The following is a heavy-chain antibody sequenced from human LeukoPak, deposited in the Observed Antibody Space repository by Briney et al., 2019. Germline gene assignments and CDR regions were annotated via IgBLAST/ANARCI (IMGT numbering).Heavy chain of an antibody. J-gene: IGHJ4*02. CDR2: LYPSGST. CDR3: ASGHSPFEY. Sequence: SETLSLTCSVSGGSINSGDGSWIRQPPGKGLEWIGLLYPSGSTNYNPSLKSRVTISVDTSRTQFSLKLSSVTAADTAVYSCASGHSPFEYWGQGTLVTVSS. D-gene: IGHD2-15*01. V-gene: IGHV4-59*01. CDR1: GGSINSGD.